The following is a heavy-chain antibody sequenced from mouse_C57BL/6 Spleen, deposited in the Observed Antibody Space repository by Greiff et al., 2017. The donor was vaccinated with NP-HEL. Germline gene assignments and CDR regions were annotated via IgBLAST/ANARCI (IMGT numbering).Heavy chain of an antibody. CDR1: GFSLSTSGMG. V-gene: IGHV8-12*01. CDR2: IYWDDDK. D-gene: IGHD1-1*01. J-gene: IGHJ4*01. Sequence: QVTLKVSGPGILQSSQTLSLTCSFSGFSLSTSGMGVSWIRQPSGKGLEWLAHIYWDDDKRYNPSLKSRLTISKDTSRNQVFLKITSVDTADTATYYCARSNYYYGSSYVGVHHAMDYWGQGTSVTGSS. CDR3: ARSNYYYGSSYVGVHHAMDY.